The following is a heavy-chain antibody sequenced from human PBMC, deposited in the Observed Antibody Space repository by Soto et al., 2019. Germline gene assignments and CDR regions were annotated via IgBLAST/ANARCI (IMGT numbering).Heavy chain of an antibody. V-gene: IGHV4-59*01. J-gene: IGHJ4*02. Sequence: SETLSLTCTVSGDSISSLYWSWIRQPPGKGLEWIGHIYYSGSINYNPSLKSRVTISVDPSKNQFSLRLSSVTAADTAVYYCAKSLWDTSRWITDYWGQGTLVTVSS. CDR2: IYYSGSI. D-gene: IGHD6-19*01. CDR1: GDSISSLY. CDR3: AKSLWDTSRWITDY.